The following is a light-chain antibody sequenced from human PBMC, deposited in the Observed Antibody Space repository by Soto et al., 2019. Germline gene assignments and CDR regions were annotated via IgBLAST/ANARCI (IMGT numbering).Light chain of an antibody. Sequence: QSALTQPASVSGSPGQSITISCTGNSSDVGGYNYVSWYQQHPGKAPKLMIYDVSNRPSGVSNRFSGSKSGNTASLTISGLQAEDEADYYCSSHTSSSTPNWVFGGGTKLTVL. CDR1: SSDVGGYNY. CDR3: SSHTSSSTPNWV. V-gene: IGLV2-14*01. CDR2: DVS. J-gene: IGLJ3*02.